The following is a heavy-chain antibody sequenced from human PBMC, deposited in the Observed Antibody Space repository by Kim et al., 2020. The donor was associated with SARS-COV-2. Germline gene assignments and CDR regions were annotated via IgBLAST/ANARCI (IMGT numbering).Heavy chain of an antibody. D-gene: IGHD6-13*01. J-gene: IGHJ5*02. CDR1: GYTFTDYY. V-gene: IGHV1-2*06. Sequence: ASVKVSCKASGYTFTDYYMHWVRQAPGQGLEWMGRINPNIGGTNYAQKFQGRVTMTRDTSISTAYMELSRLRSDDTAVYYCARGYSSTWSDHWGQGTLVTVSS. CDR3: ARGYSSTWSDH. CDR2: INPNIGGT.